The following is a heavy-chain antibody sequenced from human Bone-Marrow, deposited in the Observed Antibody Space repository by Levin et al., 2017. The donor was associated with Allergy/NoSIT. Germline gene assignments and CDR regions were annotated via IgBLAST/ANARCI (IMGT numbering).Heavy chain of an antibody. D-gene: IGHD1-20*01. CDR3: ARGYNWNYYYYGMDV. J-gene: IGHJ6*02. CDR1: GYTFTSYD. Sequence: GESLKISCQASGYTFTSYDINWVRQATGQGLEWMGWMNPNSGNTGYAQKFQGRVTMTRNTSISTAYMELSSLRSEDTAVYYCARGYNWNYYYYGMDVWGQGTTVTVSS. V-gene: IGHV1-8*01. CDR2: MNPNSGNT.